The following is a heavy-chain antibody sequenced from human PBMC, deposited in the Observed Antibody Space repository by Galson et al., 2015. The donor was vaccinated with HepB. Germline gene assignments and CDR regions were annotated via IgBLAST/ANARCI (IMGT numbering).Heavy chain of an antibody. Sequence: SVTVSCKASGGTFSSYAISWVRQAPGQGLEWMGGIIPIFGTANYAQKFQGRVTITADESTSTAYMELSSLRSEDTAVYYCACSGAATYYYYGMDVWGQGTTVTVSS. J-gene: IGHJ6*02. CDR3: ACSGAATYYYYGMDV. V-gene: IGHV1-69*13. D-gene: IGHD2-15*01. CDR1: GGTFSSYA. CDR2: IIPIFGTA.